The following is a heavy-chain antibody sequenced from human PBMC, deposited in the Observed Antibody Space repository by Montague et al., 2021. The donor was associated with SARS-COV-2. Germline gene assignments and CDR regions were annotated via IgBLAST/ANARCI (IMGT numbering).Heavy chain of an antibody. Sequence: SETLSLTCTVYGGSISSYYWSWIRKPQGKGLEWIGYIYYSGRTDYNPSLKSRVTISVDTSKNQFSMQLSSVTAADTAVYYCARLSHKMPEAAFDIWGQGTMVTVSS. CDR2: IYYSGRT. V-gene: IGHV4-59*08. J-gene: IGHJ3*02. CDR3: ARLSHKMPEAAFDI. CDR1: GGSISSYY. D-gene: IGHD2-2*01.